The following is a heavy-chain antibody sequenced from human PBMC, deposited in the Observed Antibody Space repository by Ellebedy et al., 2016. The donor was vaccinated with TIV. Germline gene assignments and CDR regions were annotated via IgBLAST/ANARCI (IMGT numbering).Heavy chain of an antibody. Sequence: GESLKISCAASGFTFSSYAMSWVRQAPGKGLEWVSGISDSGDSTYYADSVKGRFTISRDNSKNTLYLQMNSLRTEDTAVYSCGGGGYSSGWFLYYYGMDVWGQGTTVTVSS. CDR3: GGGGYSSGWFLYYYGMDV. D-gene: IGHD6-13*01. V-gene: IGHV3-23*01. CDR1: GFTFSSYA. J-gene: IGHJ6*02. CDR2: ISDSGDST.